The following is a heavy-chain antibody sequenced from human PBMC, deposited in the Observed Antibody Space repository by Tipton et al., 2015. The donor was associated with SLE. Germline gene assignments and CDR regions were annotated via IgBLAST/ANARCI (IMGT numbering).Heavy chain of an antibody. CDR1: GFTLSSHP. CDR3: AKDIVATTPIYGMDV. CDR2: IWYDGSNK. J-gene: IGHJ6*02. Sequence: PLRLSCAASGFTLSSHPMHWVRQAPGKGLEWVAVIWYDGSNKYYADSVKGRFTISRDNSKNTLYLQMNSLRAEDTAVYYCAKDIVATTPIYGMDVWGQGTTVTVSS. D-gene: IGHD5-12*01. V-gene: IGHV3-30*04.